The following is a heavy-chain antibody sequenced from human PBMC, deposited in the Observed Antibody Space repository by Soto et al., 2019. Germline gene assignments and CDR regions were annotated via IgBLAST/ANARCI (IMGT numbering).Heavy chain of an antibody. CDR3: ARLGDVSYYYYVMDV. CDR1: GYTFTRSG. CDR2: INGYNGNT. Sequence: QVQLVQSGAEVKKPGASVKVSCKASGYTFTRSGISWVRQAPGQGLEWMGWINGYNGNTNYTQKIQGRITMPTDTPTSTAYMAIRSLRSDDPAVYYCARLGDVSYYYYVMDVWGQGTTVIVSS. D-gene: IGHD3-16*01. J-gene: IGHJ6*02. V-gene: IGHV1-18*01.